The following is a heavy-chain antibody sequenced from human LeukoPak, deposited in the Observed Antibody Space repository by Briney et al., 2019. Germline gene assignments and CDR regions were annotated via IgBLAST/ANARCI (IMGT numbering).Heavy chain of an antibody. CDR3: ARRGQYFQH. J-gene: IGHJ1*01. CDR2: INHSGST. V-gene: IGHV4-34*01. CDR1: GGSFSGYY. Sequence: SETLSLTCAVYGGSFSGYYWSWIRQPPGKGLEWIGEINHSGSTNYNPSLKSRVTISVDTSKNQFPLKLSSVTAADTAVYYCARRGQYFQHWGQGTLVTVSS.